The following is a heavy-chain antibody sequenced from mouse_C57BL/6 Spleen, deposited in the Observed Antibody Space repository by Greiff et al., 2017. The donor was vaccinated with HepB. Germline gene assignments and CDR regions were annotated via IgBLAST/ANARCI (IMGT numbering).Heavy chain of an antibody. J-gene: IGHJ4*01. CDR2: IHPNSGST. D-gene: IGHD3-1*01. CDR1: GYTFTSYW. Sequence: VQLQQPGAELVKPGASVKLSCKASGYTFTSYWMHWVKQRPGQGLEWIGMIHPNSGSTNYNEKFKSKATLTADKSSSTAYMQLSSLTSEDSAVYYCARSGPYYAMDYWGQGTSVTVSS. V-gene: IGHV1-64*01. CDR3: ARSGPYYAMDY.